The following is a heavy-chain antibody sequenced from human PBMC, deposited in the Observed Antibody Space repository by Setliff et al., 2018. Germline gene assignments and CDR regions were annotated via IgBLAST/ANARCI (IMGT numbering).Heavy chain of an antibody. CDR1: GGSFSTYY. CDR2: INHSGST. Sequence: SETLSLTCAVYGGSFSTYYWIWIRQPPGKGLEWIGEINHSGSTNYNPSLKSRVTISVDTSKNQFSLKLSSVTAADTALYYCARDQWLVDYYYYGMDVWGQGTTVTVS. CDR3: ARDQWLVDYYYYGMDV. D-gene: IGHD6-19*01. V-gene: IGHV4-34*01. J-gene: IGHJ6*02.